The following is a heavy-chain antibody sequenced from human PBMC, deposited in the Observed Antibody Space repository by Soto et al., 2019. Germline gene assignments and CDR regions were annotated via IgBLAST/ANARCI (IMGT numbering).Heavy chain of an antibody. D-gene: IGHD4-4*01. J-gene: IGHJ6*03. CDR1: SGSISSSNW. Sequence: SETLSLTCAVSSGSISSSNWWSWVRQPPGKGLEWIGEIYHSGSTNYNPSLKSRVTISVDKSKNQFSLKLSSVTAADTAVYYCAREEHYSKDYYMDVWGKGTTVTVSS. CDR3: AREEHYSKDYYMDV. CDR2: IYHSGST. V-gene: IGHV4-4*02.